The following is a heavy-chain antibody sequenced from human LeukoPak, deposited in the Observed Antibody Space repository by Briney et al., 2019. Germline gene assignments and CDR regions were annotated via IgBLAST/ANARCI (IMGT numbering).Heavy chain of an antibody. D-gene: IGHD3-10*01. V-gene: IGHV4-59*01. CDR2: IYYSGST. CDR1: GGSISSYY. J-gene: IGHJ6*02. Sequence: PSETLSLTCTVSGGSISSYYWSWIRQPPGKGLEWIGYIYYSGSTNYNPSLKSRVTISVDTSKNQFSLKLSSVTAADTAVYYCARDDPFTRDYGMDVWGQGTTVTVSS. CDR3: ARDDPFTRDYGMDV.